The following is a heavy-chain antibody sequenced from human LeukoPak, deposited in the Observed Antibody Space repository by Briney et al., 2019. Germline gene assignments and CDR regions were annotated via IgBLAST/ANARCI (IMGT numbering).Heavy chain of an antibody. CDR2: INHSGST. CDR1: GGSLSGYY. V-gene: IGHV4-34*01. CDR3: ARVRGNSERAFDY. D-gene: IGHD4-23*01. J-gene: IGHJ4*02. Sequence: SETLSLTCAVYGGSLSGYYWSWIRQPPGKGLEWIGVINHSGSTNYNPSLKSRVTISVDTSKNQFSLKLSSVTAADTAVYYCARVRGNSERAFDYWGQGTLVTVSS.